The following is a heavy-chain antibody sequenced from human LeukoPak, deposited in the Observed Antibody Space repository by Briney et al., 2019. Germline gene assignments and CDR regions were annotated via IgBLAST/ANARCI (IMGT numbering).Heavy chain of an antibody. V-gene: IGHV5-51*01. D-gene: IGHD2-15*01. CDR3: AVGYCSGGSCSLYDAFDI. CDR1: GYSFTSYW. Sequence: GKSLKSSCKGSGYSFTSYWIGWVRQMPGKGLEWMGIIYPGDSDTRYSPSFQGQVTISADKSISTAYLQWSSLKASDTAMYYCAVGYCSGGSCSLYDAFDIWGQGTMVTVSS. J-gene: IGHJ3*02. CDR2: IYPGDSDT.